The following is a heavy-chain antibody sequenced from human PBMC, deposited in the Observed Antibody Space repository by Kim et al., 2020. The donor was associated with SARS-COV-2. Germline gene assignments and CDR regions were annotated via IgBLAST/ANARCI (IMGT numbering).Heavy chain of an antibody. Sequence: GGSLRLSCAASGFTFSSYAMSWVRQAPGKGLEWVSAISGSGGSTYYADSVKGRFTISRDNSKNTLYLQMNSLRAEDTAVYYCAKLDYDFWSGYLRFDYWGQGTLVTVSS. CDR3: AKLDYDFWSGYLRFDY. D-gene: IGHD3-3*01. V-gene: IGHV3-23*01. J-gene: IGHJ4*02. CDR1: GFTFSSYA. CDR2: ISGSGGST.